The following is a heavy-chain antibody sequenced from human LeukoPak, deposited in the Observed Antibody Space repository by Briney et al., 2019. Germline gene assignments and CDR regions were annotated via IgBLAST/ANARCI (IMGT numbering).Heavy chain of an antibody. V-gene: IGHV3-74*01. CDR1: RFTFSSYW. CDR3: ARTIGSKNAFDL. J-gene: IGHJ3*01. Sequence: GGSLRLSCAASRFTFSSYWTHWVRQAPGKGLVWVSRIDTDGSTTTYADSVKGRFTISRDNAKNTLYLQMNSLRAEDTAVYYCARTIGSKNAFDLWGQGTMVTVSS. CDR2: IDTDGSTT. D-gene: IGHD1-26*01.